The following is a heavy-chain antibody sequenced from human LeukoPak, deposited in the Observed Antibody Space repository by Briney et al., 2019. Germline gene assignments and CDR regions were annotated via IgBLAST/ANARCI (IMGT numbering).Heavy chain of an antibody. V-gene: IGHV1-18*04. CDR2: ISANNGNT. CDR3: ATKGRGNYFDY. CDR1: GYTFTSYG. D-gene: IGHD3-16*01. Sequence: GTSVKVSCKASGYTFTSYGITWVRQAPGQGLEWMGWISANNGNTNNAQKFQGRVTMTTETSTSTAYMELRSLRSDDTAVYYCATKGRGNYFDYWGQGTLVTVSS. J-gene: IGHJ4*02.